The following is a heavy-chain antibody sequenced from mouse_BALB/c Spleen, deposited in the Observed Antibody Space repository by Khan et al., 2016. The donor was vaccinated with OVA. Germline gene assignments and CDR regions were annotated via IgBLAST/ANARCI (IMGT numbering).Heavy chain of an antibody. J-gene: IGHJ3*01. V-gene: IGHV1S135*01. CDR1: GYAFTSYI. CDR2: IDPYNGGT. Sequence: VQLQQSGPELVKPGASVKVSCKASGYAFTSYIMYWVKQSHGKSLEWIGYIDPYNGGTRYNQKFKGKATLTVDKSSTTAYMHLNSLTSEDSAVXYCARGGYGGFAYWGHLTLVPVSA. CDR3: ARGGYGGFAY. D-gene: IGHD2-2*01.